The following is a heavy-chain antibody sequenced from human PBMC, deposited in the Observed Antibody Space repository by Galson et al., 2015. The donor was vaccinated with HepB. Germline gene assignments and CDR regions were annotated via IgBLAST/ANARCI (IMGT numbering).Heavy chain of an antibody. V-gene: IGHV3-66*01. J-gene: IGHJ4*02. D-gene: IGHD3-3*01. Sequence: SLRLSCAVSGFTVSSNNVGWVRQAAGKELQWVSIIYSGGSTYYADSVKGRFTISRDNSKNTLNFQMNSLRVEDTAVYYCARGLRGENRLPPYFDHWGQGILVTVSS. CDR2: IYSGGST. CDR3: ARGLRGENRLPPYFDH. CDR1: GFTVSSNN.